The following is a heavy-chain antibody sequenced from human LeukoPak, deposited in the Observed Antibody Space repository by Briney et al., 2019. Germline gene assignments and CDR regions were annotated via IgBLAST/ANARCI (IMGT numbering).Heavy chain of an antibody. D-gene: IGHD3-10*02. CDR1: GFNFDDYA. J-gene: IGHJ6*04. CDR3: AELGITMIGGV. Sequence: GGSLRLSCVGSGFNFDDYAMSWVRQAPGKGLEWVSYISSSGSTIYYADSVKGRFTISRDNAKNSLYLQMNSLRAEDTAVYYCAELGITMIGGVWGKGTTVTISS. V-gene: IGHV3-48*03. CDR2: ISSSGSTI.